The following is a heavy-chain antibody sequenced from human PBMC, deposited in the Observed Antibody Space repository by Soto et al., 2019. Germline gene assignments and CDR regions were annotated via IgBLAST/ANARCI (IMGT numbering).Heavy chain of an antibody. V-gene: IGHV1-8*02. Sequence: ASVKVPCKASGYDFTAYDINWVRQASGQGLEWMGWMNPINGAAGSARRFQGRVSMTRNTATGTAYLELTSLRSDDTAVYYCGRGPSPRAPAGGTPYYYAMDVWGQGTPVTVSS. CDR2: MNPINGAA. J-gene: IGHJ6*02. CDR1: GYDFTAYD. D-gene: IGHD6-13*01. CDR3: GRGPSPRAPAGGTPYYYAMDV.